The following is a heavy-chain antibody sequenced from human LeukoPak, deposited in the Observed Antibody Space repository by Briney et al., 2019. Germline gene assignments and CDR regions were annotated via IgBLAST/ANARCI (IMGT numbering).Heavy chain of an antibody. D-gene: IGHD5-18*01. CDR2: ITDSSSYR. CDR3: ARDRGFNYALYAFDI. V-gene: IGHV3-21*01. CDR1: GITISTYA. Sequence: GGSLRLSCAASGITISTYAMFWVRQAPGKGLEWVSGITDSSSYRYYADSVKGRFTISRDNAENSLHLQMNSLRAEDTAVYYCARDRGFNYALYAFDIWGQGTVVTVSS. J-gene: IGHJ3*02.